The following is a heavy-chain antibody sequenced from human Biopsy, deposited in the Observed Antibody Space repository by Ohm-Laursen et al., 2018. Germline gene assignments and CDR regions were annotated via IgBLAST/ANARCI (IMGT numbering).Heavy chain of an antibody. CDR1: GFSFSSYG. D-gene: IGHD3-10*01. Sequence: SLRLSCAASGFSFSSYGMHWVRQAPGKGLEWLSYISGSGTTIFYADSVKGRFTVSRDNAKNSLYLQMNSLTVEDTAVYYCARDGAGSYHDYWSQGTLVTVSS. V-gene: IGHV3-48*04. CDR3: ARDGAGSYHDY. J-gene: IGHJ4*02. CDR2: ISGSGTTI.